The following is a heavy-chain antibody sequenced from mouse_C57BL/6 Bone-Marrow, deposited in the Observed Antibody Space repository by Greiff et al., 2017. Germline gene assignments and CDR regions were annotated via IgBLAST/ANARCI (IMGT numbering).Heavy chain of an antibody. D-gene: IGHD2-3*01. J-gene: IGHJ3*01. CDR3: AIPLFYDGDVSY. CDR1: GFTFSDYY. CDR2: ISNGGGST. V-gene: IGHV5-12*01. Sequence: EVQVVESGGGLVQPGGSLKLSCAASGFTFSDYYMYWVRQTPEKRLEWVAYISNGGGSTYYPATVKGRFTISRDNAKNTLYLQMRRLKSEDTTMYYCAIPLFYDGDVSYWGQGTLVTVSA.